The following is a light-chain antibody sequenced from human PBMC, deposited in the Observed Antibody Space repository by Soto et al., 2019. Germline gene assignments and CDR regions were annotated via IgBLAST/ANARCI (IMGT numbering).Light chain of an antibody. Sequence: EIVLTQSPATLALSPGERATLSCRASQSVSTYLAWYQQKPGQAPRLLISDASKRATGIPARFSGSGSRTDFTLTISSLEPEDFAVYYCQHRSEWPVSFGQGTRLENK. CDR1: QSVSTY. J-gene: IGKJ5*01. V-gene: IGKV3-11*01. CDR2: DAS. CDR3: QHRSEWPVS.